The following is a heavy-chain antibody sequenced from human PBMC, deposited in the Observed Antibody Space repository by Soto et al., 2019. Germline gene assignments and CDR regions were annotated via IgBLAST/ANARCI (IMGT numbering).Heavy chain of an antibody. CDR1: GFTFSSYA. J-gene: IGHJ4*02. V-gene: IGHV3-30*18. CDR2: IWYDGSNK. Sequence: QVQLVESGGGVVQPGRSLRLSCAASGFTFSSYAMHWVRQAPGNGLEWVAVIWYDGSNKNYADSVKGRFTISSDNSKNTLYLQMNSLRTEDTAGYYGAKARHGLGTYSYFDYWGQGILVTVSS. D-gene: IGHD3-10*01. CDR3: AKARHGLGTYSYFDY.